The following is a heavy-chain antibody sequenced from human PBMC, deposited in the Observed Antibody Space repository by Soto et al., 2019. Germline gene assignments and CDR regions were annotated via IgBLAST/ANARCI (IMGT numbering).Heavy chain of an antibody. V-gene: IGHV3-21*01. CDR2: ISSSSGYI. CDR3: ARVRSYSYGQGYGRDV. Sequence: EVPLVEAGGGLVKPGGSLRLSCAASGFTFSTYSMNWVRQAPVKGLEWVSSISSSSGYIYYADSVKGRFTISRDDAKNSLSLQMNSLRAEDTAVYYCARVRSYSYGQGYGRDVWGHGTTVTVSS. CDR1: GFTFSTYS. J-gene: IGHJ6*02. D-gene: IGHD5-18*01.